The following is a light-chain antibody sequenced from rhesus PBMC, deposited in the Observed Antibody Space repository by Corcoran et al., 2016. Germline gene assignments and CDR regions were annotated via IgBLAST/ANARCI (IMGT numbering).Light chain of an antibody. J-gene: IGKJ3*01. Sequence: DIQMSQSPSSLSASAGDRVTITCRASQGISSYLNWYQQKPGKAPKLLIYYANSLESGVPSRFSGSGSGTEFTLTISSLQPEDFATYYDHQGTSNPFTFGPGTKLDIK. CDR1: QGISSY. V-gene: IGKV1-32*02. CDR2: YAN. CDR3: HQGTSNPFT.